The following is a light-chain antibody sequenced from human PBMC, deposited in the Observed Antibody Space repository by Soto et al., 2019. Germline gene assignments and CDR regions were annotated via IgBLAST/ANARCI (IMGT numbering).Light chain of an antibody. CDR3: HQYGLSPPYT. Sequence: EIVLTHSPCTLSLSPVSRATLSFMSIQIVDINYLSCYQHKPFQSPSLLIYFASTRATGIPDRFSGSGSGTDFTLTISRLEPEDFAVYYCHQYGLSPPYTFGPGTKVDIK. CDR2: FAS. J-gene: IGKJ3*01. V-gene: IGKV3-20*01. CDR1: QIVDINY.